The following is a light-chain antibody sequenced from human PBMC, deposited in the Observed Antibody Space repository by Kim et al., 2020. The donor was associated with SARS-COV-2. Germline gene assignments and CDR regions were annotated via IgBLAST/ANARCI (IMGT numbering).Light chain of an antibody. CDR1: QTITNSY. Sequence: LSQGEGATLSCRASQTITNSYLAWYQQKPGQAPRLLIYGASSRATGIPNRFSGSGSGTDFTLTISRLEPEDFAVYYCQHYGNSPYTFGQGTKLEI. CDR3: QHYGNSPYT. CDR2: GAS. V-gene: IGKV3-20*01. J-gene: IGKJ2*01.